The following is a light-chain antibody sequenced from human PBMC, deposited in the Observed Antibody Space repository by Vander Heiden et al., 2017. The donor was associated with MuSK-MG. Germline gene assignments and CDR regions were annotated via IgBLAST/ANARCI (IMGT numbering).Light chain of an antibody. V-gene: IGKV1-39*01. Sequence: DIQMTQSPSSLSASVGDRVTITCRASQSISRYLNWHQQKPGKAPKLLIFAASSLQSGVPSRFSGSGSGTEFTLTISNLQPEDFATYYCQQCDSGTWTFGQGTKVEIE. CDR3: QQCDSGTWT. CDR1: QSISRY. J-gene: IGKJ2*02. CDR2: AAS.